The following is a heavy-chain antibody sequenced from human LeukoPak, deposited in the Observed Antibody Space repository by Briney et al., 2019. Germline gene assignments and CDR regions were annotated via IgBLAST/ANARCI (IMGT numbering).Heavy chain of an antibody. V-gene: IGHV4-30-4*08. D-gene: IGHD2-15*01. CDR3: ARDIRFILLN. J-gene: IGHJ4*02. CDR1: GGSISSGDYY. CDR2: IYYSGST. Sequence: SETLSLTCTVSGGSISSGDYYWSWIRQPPGKGLEWIGYIYYSGSTYYNPSLKSRVTISVDTSKNQFPLKLSSVTAADTAVYYCARDIRFILLNWGQGTLVTVSS.